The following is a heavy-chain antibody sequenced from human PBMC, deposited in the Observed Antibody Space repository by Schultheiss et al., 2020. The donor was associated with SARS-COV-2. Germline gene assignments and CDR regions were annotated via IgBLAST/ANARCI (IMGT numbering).Heavy chain of an antibody. J-gene: IGHJ4*02. CDR2: ISGSGGST. D-gene: IGHD6-13*01. V-gene: IGHV3-23*01. CDR1: GFTFDDYA. Sequence: GGSLRLSCAASGFTFDDYAMHWVRQAPGKGLEWVSGISGSGGSTYYADSVKGRFTISRDNSKNTLYLQMNSLRAEDTAVYYCARDTSSWHRADYWVQGTLVTVSS. CDR3: ARDTSSWHRADY.